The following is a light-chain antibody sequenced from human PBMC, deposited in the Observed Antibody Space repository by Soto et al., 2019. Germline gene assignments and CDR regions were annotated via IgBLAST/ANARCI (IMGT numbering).Light chain of an antibody. CDR1: QSVSSN. CDR3: QQYNNWPLT. CDR2: GAS. V-gene: IGKV3-15*01. J-gene: IGKJ4*01. Sequence: EIVMTQSPATLSVSPGERATLSCRASQSVSSNLAWYQQKPGQAPRLLIYGASTRATGIPGRFSGSGSGTDFTLAISSLQSEDFAVYYCQQYNNWPLTFGGGTKVEI.